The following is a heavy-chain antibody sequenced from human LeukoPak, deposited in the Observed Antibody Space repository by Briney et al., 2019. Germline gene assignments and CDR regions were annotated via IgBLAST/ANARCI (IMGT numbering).Heavy chain of an antibody. CDR1: GYTLTELS. CDR3: ARSTYYYDSSGYYYPHYYYYYYMDV. Sequence: ASVKVSCKVSGYTLTELSMHWVRQAPGKGLEWMGGFDPEDGETIYAQKFQGRVTMTEDTSTDTAYMELSSLRSEDTAVYYCARSTYYYDSSGYYYPHYYYYYYMDVWGKGTTVTISS. D-gene: IGHD3-22*01. CDR2: FDPEDGET. J-gene: IGHJ6*03. V-gene: IGHV1-24*01.